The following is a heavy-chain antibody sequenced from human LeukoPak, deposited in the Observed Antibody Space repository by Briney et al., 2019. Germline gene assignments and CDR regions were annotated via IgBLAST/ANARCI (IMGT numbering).Heavy chain of an antibody. V-gene: IGHV3-30*18. J-gene: IGHJ4*02. CDR1: GFTFSSYG. Sequence: GRSLRLSCAASGFTFSSYGMHWVRQAPGKGLEWVAVISYDGSNKYYADSVKGRFTISRDNSKNTLYLQMNSLRAEDTAVYYCAKDLGTACGYWGQGTLVTVSS. CDR2: ISYDGSNK. D-gene: IGHD2-21*02. CDR3: AKDLGTACGY.